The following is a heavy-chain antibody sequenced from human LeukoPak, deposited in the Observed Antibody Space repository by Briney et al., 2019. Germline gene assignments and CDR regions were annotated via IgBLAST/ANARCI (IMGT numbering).Heavy chain of an antibody. CDR1: IYTFSIYG. J-gene: IGHJ3*02. CDR3: ARGGGAVPYIRNALDM. V-gene: IGHV3-30*02. Sequence: GGPQSLFCTASIYTFSIYGVQGPRGAPGKAVEGVASIGIGETDKFLTDSEKGRFTSSRANYKSTMNLQMHSLRSEDKAVYYCARGGGAVPYIRNALDMWGQGTMVTVSS. D-gene: IGHD3-16*01. CDR2: IGIGETDK.